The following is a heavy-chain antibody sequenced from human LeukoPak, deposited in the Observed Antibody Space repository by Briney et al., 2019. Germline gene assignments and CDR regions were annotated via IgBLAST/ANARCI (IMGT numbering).Heavy chain of an antibody. D-gene: IGHD5-12*01. J-gene: IGHJ2*01. CDR1: GDSISSNSDY. CDR3: ARLKYHDRSGYGVLWWYFDL. CDR2: IHNSGST. V-gene: IGHV4-61*05. Sequence: PSETLSLTCSVSGDSISSNSDYWGWIRQPPGKGLEWIGYIHNSGSTNYNPSLKSRVTMSLDTSKNQSSLKLSSVTAADTAVYYCARLKYHDRSGYGVLWWYFDLWGRGTLVTVSS.